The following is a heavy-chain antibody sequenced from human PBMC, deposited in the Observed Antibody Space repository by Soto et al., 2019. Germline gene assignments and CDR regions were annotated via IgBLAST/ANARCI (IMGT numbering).Heavy chain of an antibody. D-gene: IGHD2-8*01. J-gene: IGHJ4*02. Sequence: SVKVSCKASGGTFSSYAISWVRQAPGQGLEWMGGIIPIFGTANYAQKFQGRVTITADESTSTAYMELSSLRSEDTAVYYCAIGPVGYCTNGVCEGLDYWGQGTLVTVSS. CDR2: IIPIFGTA. CDR1: GGTFSSYA. V-gene: IGHV1-69*13. CDR3: AIGPVGYCTNGVCEGLDY.